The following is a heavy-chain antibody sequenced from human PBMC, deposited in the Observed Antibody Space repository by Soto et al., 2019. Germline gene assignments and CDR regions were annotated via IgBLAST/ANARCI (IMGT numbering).Heavy chain of an antibody. CDR2: IYYSGST. Sequence: SETLSLTCTVSGGSISSYYWSWIRQPPGKGLEWIGYIYYSGSTYYNPSLKSRVTISVDTSKNQFSLKLSSVTAADTAVYYCARQSGYSSGWYRPVPDYWGQGTLVTVSS. CDR1: GGSISSYY. D-gene: IGHD6-19*01. V-gene: IGHV4-59*08. J-gene: IGHJ4*02. CDR3: ARQSGYSSGWYRPVPDY.